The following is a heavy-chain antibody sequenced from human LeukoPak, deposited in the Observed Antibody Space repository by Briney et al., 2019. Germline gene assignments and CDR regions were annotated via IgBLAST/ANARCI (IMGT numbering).Heavy chain of an antibody. D-gene: IGHD1-26*01. CDR1: GYTFTGYY. CDR2: INPNSGGT. CDR3: ARKKGATNAFDI. V-gene: IGHV1-2*02. J-gene: IGHJ3*02. Sequence: GASVKVSCKASGYTFTGYYIYWVRQAPGQGLEWLGWINPNSGGTNYAQNLQGRVTMTRDTSISTAYMELSRLTSDDTAVHYCARKKGATNAFDIWGQGTMVTVSS.